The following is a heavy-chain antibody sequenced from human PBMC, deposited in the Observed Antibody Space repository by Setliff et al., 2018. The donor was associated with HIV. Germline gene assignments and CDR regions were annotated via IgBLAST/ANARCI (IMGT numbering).Heavy chain of an antibody. CDR2: MSVYNAKA. V-gene: IGHV1-18*01. D-gene: IGHD1-26*01. Sequence: ASVMVSCKASGYRFISYGITWVRQAPGQGPEWMGYMSVYNAKADYAQKFQGRVTMTTDTSTSTVYMELRSLTSDDTAVYYCARGVGATSAQHWGQGTLVTVSS. J-gene: IGHJ1*01. CDR1: GYRFISYG. CDR3: ARGVGATSAQH.